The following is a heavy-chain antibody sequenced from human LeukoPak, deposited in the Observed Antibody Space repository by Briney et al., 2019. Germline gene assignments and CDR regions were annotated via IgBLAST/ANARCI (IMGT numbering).Heavy chain of an antibody. Sequence: GGSLRLSCAASGFIFSDYYMAWIRQAPGKGLEWISTIKGTGLTTYYADSVKGRVTISRDNDKNSLFLQMSSLRADDTAIYYCARAGELRYMDVWGKGTTVTISS. J-gene: IGHJ6*03. CDR3: ARAGELRYMDV. CDR1: GFIFSDYY. D-gene: IGHD3-16*01. V-gene: IGHV3-11*04. CDR2: IKGTGLTT.